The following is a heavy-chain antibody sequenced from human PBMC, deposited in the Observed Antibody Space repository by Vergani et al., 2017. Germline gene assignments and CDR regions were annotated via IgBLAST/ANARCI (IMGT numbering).Heavy chain of an antibody. D-gene: IGHD4-17*01. CDR1: GGTFSSYV. J-gene: IGHJ5*02. CDR2: IIPILGIA. V-gene: IGHV1-69*04. CDR3: ARGLVATTVTTKVMYWFDP. Sequence: QVQLVQSGAEVKKPGSSVKVSCKASGGTFSSYVISWVRQAPGQGLEWMGRIIPILGIANYAQKFQGRVTITADKSTSTAYMELSSLRSEDTAVYYCARGLVATTVTTKVMYWFDPWGQGTLVTVSS.